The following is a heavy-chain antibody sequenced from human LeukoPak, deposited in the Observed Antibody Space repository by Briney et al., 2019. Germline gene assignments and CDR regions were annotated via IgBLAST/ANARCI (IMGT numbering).Heavy chain of an antibody. Sequence: SETLSLTCTVSGGSISSYYWSWIRQPAGKGLEWIGRIYTSGSPDYNPSLKSRVTMSVDTSKNQFSLKLSSVTAADTAVYYCARDSGTTGEVKFDPWGQGTLVTVSS. J-gene: IGHJ5*02. CDR3: ARDSGTTGEVKFDP. CDR1: GGSISSYY. D-gene: IGHD3-10*01. V-gene: IGHV4-4*07. CDR2: IYTSGSP.